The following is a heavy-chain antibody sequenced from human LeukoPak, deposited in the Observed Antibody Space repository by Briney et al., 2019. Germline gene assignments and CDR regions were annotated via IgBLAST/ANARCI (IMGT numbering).Heavy chain of an antibody. V-gene: IGHV4-34*01. J-gene: IGHJ5*02. CDR1: GGSLSGYY. Sequence: SETLSLTCAVYGGSLSGYYWSWIRQPPGKGLEWIGEINHSGSTNYNPSLKSRVTISVDTSKNQFSLKLSSVTAADTAVYYCAREPVGATRWFDPWGQGTLVTVSS. CDR3: AREPVGATRWFDP. D-gene: IGHD1-26*01. CDR2: INHSGST.